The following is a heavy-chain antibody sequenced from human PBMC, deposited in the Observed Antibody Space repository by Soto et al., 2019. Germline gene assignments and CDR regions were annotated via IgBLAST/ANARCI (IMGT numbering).Heavy chain of an antibody. CDR1: GYTFTSYG. J-gene: IGHJ4*02. D-gene: IGHD6-13*01. CDR3: ARDTRPHSYSSSWYYFDY. CDR2: IIPIFGTA. V-gene: IGHV1-69*13. Sequence: SVKVSCKASGYTFTSYGISWVRQAPGQGLEWMGGIIPIFGTANYAQKFQGRVTITADESTSTAYMELSSLRSEDTAVYYCARDTRPHSYSSSWYYFDYWGQGTLVTVSS.